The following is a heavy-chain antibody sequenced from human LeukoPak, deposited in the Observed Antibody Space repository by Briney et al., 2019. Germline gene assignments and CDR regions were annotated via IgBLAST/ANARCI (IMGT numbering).Heavy chain of an antibody. CDR1: GYTFTSYY. J-gene: IGHJ3*02. CDR3: ARDGPDYGDYAAFDI. Sequence: GASVKVSCKASGYTFTSYYMHWVRQAPGQGLEWMGIINPSGGSTSYAQKFQGRVTMTRDTSTSTVYMELSSLRSEDTAVYYCARDGPDYGDYAAFDIWGQGTMVPVSS. V-gene: IGHV1-46*01. D-gene: IGHD4-17*01. CDR2: INPSGGST.